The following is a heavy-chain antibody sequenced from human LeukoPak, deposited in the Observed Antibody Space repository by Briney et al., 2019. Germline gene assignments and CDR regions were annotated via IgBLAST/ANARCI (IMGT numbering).Heavy chain of an antibody. CDR3: AKGPDTAMAHGYFDY. D-gene: IGHD5-18*01. J-gene: IGHJ4*02. CDR2: ISWNSGSI. CDR1: GFTFDDYA. Sequence: GGSLRLSCAASGFTFDDYAMHWVRQAPGKGLEWVSGISWNSGSIGYADSVKGRFTISRVNAKNSLYLQMNSLRAEDTALYYCAKGPDTAMAHGYFDYWGQGTLVTVSS. V-gene: IGHV3-9*01.